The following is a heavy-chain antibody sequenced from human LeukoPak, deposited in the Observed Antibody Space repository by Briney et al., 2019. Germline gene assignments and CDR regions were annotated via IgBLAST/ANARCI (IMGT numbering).Heavy chain of an antibody. CDR3: ARSPTVALIDY. V-gene: IGHV4-59*01. CDR2: IYYSGST. D-gene: IGHD4-23*01. CDR1: GDSISSYF. J-gene: IGHJ4*02. Sequence: SETLSLTCTVSGDSISSYFWCWMRQPPGKGLEWIGCIYYSGSTKYKPSLKSRVTISVDTSKNQFSLRLGSVTTADTAVYYCARSPTVALIDYWGQGTLVTVSS.